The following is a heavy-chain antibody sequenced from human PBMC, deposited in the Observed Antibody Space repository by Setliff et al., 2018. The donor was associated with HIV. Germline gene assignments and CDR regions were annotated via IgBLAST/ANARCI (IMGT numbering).Heavy chain of an antibody. V-gene: IGHV4-34*01. Sequence: PSETLSLTCAVYGQSISGYYWSWIRQTPGKGLEWIGEINHGGDTNYNPSLKSRVAISVGSSYNHFSLKLSSVTAADTAVYYCVTSSSWSSRLNFWGPGMLVTVSS. CDR1: GQSISGYY. CDR2: INHGGDT. J-gene: IGHJ4*02. CDR3: VTSSSWSSRLNF. D-gene: IGHD2-2*01.